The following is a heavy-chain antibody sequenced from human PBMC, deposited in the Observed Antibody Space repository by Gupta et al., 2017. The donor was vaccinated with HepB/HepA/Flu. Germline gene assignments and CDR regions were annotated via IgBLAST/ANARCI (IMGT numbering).Heavy chain of an antibody. CDR1: GFTFNVHY. J-gene: IGHJ4*02. CDR2: INPGGSDK. D-gene: IGHD3-16*01. V-gene: IGHV3-7*01. CDR3: ASWGGNSHY. Sequence: EVQLVESGGDLVQPGGSLRLSCAGSGFTFNVHYINWVRQAPGKGLEWVAIINPGGSDKQYVDSVKGRFTISRDNAKNSVYLQMDSLRAEDTAVYYCASWGGNSHYWGQGTLVNVSS.